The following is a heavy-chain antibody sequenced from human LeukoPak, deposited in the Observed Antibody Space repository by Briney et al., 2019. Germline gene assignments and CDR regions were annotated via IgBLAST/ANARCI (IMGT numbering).Heavy chain of an antibody. CDR2: ISLDGSTT. Sequence: PGGSLRLSCAGSGFTFIRHCMHWVRQAPGKGLVWVSHISLDGSTTLYAHSVKGRVTISRDKAKNTLYLQMNSLRAEDTAVYYCGSSEDGYIDYWGKGTLVSVSS. D-gene: IGHD5-24*01. V-gene: IGHV3-74*01. CDR3: GSSEDGYIDY. J-gene: IGHJ4*02. CDR1: GFTFIRHC.